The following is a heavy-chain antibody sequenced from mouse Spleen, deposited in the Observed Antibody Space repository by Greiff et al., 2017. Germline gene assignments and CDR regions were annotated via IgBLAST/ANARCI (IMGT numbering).Heavy chain of an antibody. V-gene: IGHV5-16*01. J-gene: IGHJ2*01. D-gene: IGHD1-1*01. CDR3: ARGYYGNYFDY. Sequence: DVHLVESEGGLVQPGSSMKLSCTASGFTFSDYYMAWVRQVPEKGLEWVANINYDGSSTYYLDSLKSRFIISRDNAKNILYLQMSSLKSEDTATYYCARGYYGNYFDYWGQGTTLTVSS. CDR1: GFTFSDYY. CDR2: INYDGSST.